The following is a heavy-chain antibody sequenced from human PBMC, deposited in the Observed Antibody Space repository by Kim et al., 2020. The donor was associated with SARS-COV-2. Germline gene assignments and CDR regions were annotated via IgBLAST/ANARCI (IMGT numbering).Heavy chain of an antibody. CDR3: ARGGDEWAVTTPYFDY. D-gene: IGHD4-17*01. J-gene: IGHJ4*02. CDR2: IIPIFGTA. Sequence: SVKVSCKASGGTFSSYAISWVRQAPGQGLEWMGGIIPIFGTANYAQKFQGRVTITADESTSTAYMELSSLRSEDTAVYYCARGGDEWAVTTPYFDYWGQGTLVTVSS. V-gene: IGHV1-69*13. CDR1: GGTFSSYA.